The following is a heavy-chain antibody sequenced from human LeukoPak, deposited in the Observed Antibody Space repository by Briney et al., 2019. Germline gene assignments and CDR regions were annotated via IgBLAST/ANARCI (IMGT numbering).Heavy chain of an antibody. V-gene: IGHV1-69*05. CDR1: GGTFSSYA. CDR2: IIPIFGTA. D-gene: IGHD3-3*01. Sequence: GASVKVSCKASGGTFSSYAISWVRQAPGQGLEWMGGIIPIFGTANYAQKLQGRVTMTTDTSTSTAYMELRSLRSDDTAVYYCAREITIFGVVTEDYWGQGTLVTVSS. J-gene: IGHJ4*02. CDR3: AREITIFGVVTEDY.